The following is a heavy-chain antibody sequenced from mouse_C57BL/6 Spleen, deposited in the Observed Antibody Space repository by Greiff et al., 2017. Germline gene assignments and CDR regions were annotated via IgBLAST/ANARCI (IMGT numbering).Heavy chain of an antibody. J-gene: IGHJ4*01. D-gene: IGHD3-1*01. CDR2: INPSTGGT. Sequence: VQLQQSGPELVQPGASVKISCKASGYSFTGYYMNWVKQSPEKSLEWIGEINPSTGGTTYNQKFKGKATFTVDTSSSTASMQLKSLSSEDSSVYDCAGLLDAMDDWGQGTSVTVSS. CDR3: AGLLDAMDD. CDR1: GYSFTGYY. V-gene: IGHV1-42*01.